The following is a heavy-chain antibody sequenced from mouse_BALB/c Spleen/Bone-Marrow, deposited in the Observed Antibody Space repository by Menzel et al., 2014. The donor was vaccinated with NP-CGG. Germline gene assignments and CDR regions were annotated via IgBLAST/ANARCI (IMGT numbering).Heavy chain of an antibody. CDR2: IFPGSGNI. D-gene: IGHD2-1*01. J-gene: IGHJ4*01. Sequence: QVQLQQSGPELVKPGASVKISCEASDYSFTSYYIHWVKQRPGQGLEWIGWIFPGSGNIKYNEKFKGEATLTADTSSSTAYMRLSSLTSEDSAVYFCARRGNWGYAMDYWGQGTSVTVSS. CDR1: DYSFTSYY. CDR3: ARRGNWGYAMDY. V-gene: IGHV1-66*01.